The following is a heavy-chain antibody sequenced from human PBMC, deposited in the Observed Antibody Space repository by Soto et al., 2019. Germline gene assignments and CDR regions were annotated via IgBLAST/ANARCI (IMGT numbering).Heavy chain of an antibody. CDR1: GGTFSSYT. CDR2: IIPILGIA. Sequence: ASVKVSCKASGGTFSSYTISWVRQAPGQGLEWMGRIIPILGIANYAQKFQGRVTITEDKSTSTAYMELSSLRSEDTAVYDCAISLIAAACDAFDIWGQGTMVTVSS. J-gene: IGHJ3*02. V-gene: IGHV1-69*02. CDR3: AISLIAAACDAFDI. D-gene: IGHD6-13*01.